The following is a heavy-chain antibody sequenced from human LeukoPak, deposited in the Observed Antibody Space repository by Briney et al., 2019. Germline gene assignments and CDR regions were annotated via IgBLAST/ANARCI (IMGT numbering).Heavy chain of an antibody. CDR3: ARTPLVRYFDS. CDR1: GFTFSSYA. J-gene: IGHJ4*02. D-gene: IGHD2-2*01. CDR2: VSGSAGTT. Sequence: PGGSLRLSCAASGFTFSSYAMSWVRQARGKGLEWVSAVSGSAGTTYYADSVKGRFTISRDNSKNTLYLQMNSLRAEDTALYYCARTPLVRYFDSWGQGTLVNISS. V-gene: IGHV3-23*01.